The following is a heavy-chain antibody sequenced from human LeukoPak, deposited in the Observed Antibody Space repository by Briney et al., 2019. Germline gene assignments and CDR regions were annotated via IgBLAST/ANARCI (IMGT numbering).Heavy chain of an antibody. CDR1: GESFSGYF. CDR3: ARRMGVATTLDY. CDR2: IVHTGGT. V-gene: IGHV4-34*12. J-gene: IGHJ4*02. D-gene: IGHD5-12*01. Sequence: SETLSLTCAVFGESFSGYFWTWIRQPPGKGLEWIGEIVHTGGTNYNPSLKSRVTISVDTSKKQFSLNLRSVTAADTALYFCARRMGVATTLDYWGQGTLVTVSS.